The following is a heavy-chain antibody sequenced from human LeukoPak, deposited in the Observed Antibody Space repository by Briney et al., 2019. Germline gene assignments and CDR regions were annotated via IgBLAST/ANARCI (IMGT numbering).Heavy chain of an antibody. D-gene: IGHD3-3*01. CDR3: ARDRRVVTYYFDY. CDR1: GFTFSSYG. Sequence: GGSLRLSCAASGFTFSSYGMHWVRQAPGKGLEWVALIWYDGSNKYYTDSVKARFTISRDNSKSTLYLQMNSLRAEDTAVYYCARDRRVVTYYFDYWGQGALVTVYS. V-gene: IGHV3-33*01. J-gene: IGHJ4*02. CDR2: IWYDGSNK.